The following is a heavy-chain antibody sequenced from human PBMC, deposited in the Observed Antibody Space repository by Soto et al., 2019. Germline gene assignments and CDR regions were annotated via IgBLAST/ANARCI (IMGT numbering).Heavy chain of an antibody. CDR1: GYTFTSYG. CDR3: AGPATGYCSSTGCYYYYGMDV. D-gene: IGHD2-2*01. J-gene: IGHJ6*02. CDR2: ISAYNGNT. V-gene: IGHV1-18*01. Sequence: GASVKVSCKASGYTFTSYGISWVRQAPGQGLEWMGWISAYNGNTNYAQKLQGRVTMTTDTSTSTAYMELRSLRSDDTAVYYCAGPATGYCSSTGCYYYYGMDVWGQGTTVTVSS.